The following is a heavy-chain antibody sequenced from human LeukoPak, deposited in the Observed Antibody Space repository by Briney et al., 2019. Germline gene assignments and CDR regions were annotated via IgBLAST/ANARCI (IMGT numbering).Heavy chain of an antibody. CDR2: VSGSGDDT. CDR3: AKRGAYFGGFDY. D-gene: IGHD3-10*01. Sequence: PGGSLRLSCAASGFTFRNYDMSWVRQAPGKGLEWVSAVSGSGDDTYYADSVKGRFTISRDHSKSTLYLQMNSLRAEDPAVYYCAKRGAYFGGFDYWGQGTLVIVSS. J-gene: IGHJ4*02. V-gene: IGHV3-23*01. CDR1: GFTFRNYD.